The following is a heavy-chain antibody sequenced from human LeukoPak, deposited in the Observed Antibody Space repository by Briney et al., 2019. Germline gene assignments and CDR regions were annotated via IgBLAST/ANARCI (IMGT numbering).Heavy chain of an antibody. J-gene: IGHJ4*02. Sequence: PSETLSLTCTVSGYSISSGYYWGWIRQPPGKGLEWIGSIYHSGSTYYNPSLKSRVTISVDTSKNQFSLKLSSVTAADTAVYYCARSTAARIVGAPFDYWGQGTLVTVPS. CDR2: IYHSGST. CDR3: ARSTAARIVGAPFDY. V-gene: IGHV4-38-2*02. D-gene: IGHD1-26*01. CDR1: GYSISSGYY.